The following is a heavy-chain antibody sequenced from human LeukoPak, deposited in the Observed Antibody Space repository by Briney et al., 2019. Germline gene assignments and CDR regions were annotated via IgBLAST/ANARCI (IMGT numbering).Heavy chain of an antibody. CDR1: GFTFSSYA. CDR3: AKVVSVTRYYFDC. CDR2: ISGSGGST. J-gene: IGHJ4*02. D-gene: IGHD4-17*01. Sequence: AGGSLRLSCAASGFTFSSYAMSWVRQAPGKGLEWVSAISGSGGSTYYADSVKGRFTISRDNSKNTLYLQMNSLRAEDTAVYYCAKVVSVTRYYFDCWGQGTLVTVSS. V-gene: IGHV3-23*01.